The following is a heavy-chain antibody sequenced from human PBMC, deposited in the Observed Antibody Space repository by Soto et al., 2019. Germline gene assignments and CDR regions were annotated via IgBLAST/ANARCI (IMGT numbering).Heavy chain of an antibody. J-gene: IGHJ4*02. V-gene: IGHV3-23*01. D-gene: IGHD3-22*01. CDR2: LSDSGGRT. Sequence: EVQLLESGGGLVQPGGSLRLSCAASGFTFSNYGMSWVRQAPGKGLEWISGLSDSGGRTYYADSVKGRFTISRDNSKNTLYLQMNSLRVEDTAIYYCTKDSGYDSTDWGQGPLVTVSS. CDR3: TKDSGYDSTD. CDR1: GFTFSNYG.